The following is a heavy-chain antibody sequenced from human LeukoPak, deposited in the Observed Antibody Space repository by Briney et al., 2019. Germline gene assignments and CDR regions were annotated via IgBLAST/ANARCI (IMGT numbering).Heavy chain of an antibody. D-gene: IGHD3-3*01. CDR2: IYYSGST. Sequence: PSETLSLTCIVSGGSISSYYWSWIRQPPGKGLEWIGYIYYSGSTNYNPSLKSRVTISVDTSKNQFSLKLSSVTAADTAVYYCARGQPLRFLEWLPSPMDVWGQGTTVTVSS. CDR1: GGSISSYY. CDR3: ARGQPLRFLEWLPSPMDV. J-gene: IGHJ6*02. V-gene: IGHV4-59*08.